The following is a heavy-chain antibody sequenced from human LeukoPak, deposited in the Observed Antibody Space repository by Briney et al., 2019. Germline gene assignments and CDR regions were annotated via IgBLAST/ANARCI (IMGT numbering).Heavy chain of an antibody. CDR2: ISSSSSYI. CDR3: ARGYGSGSSHIDY. D-gene: IGHD3-10*01. J-gene: IGHJ4*02. CDR1: GFTFSSYS. V-gene: IGHV3-21*01. Sequence: GGSLRLSCAPSGFTFSSYSMNWVRQAPGKGLEWVSSISSSSSYIYYADSVKGRFTISRDNAQNSLYLQMNSLRAEDTAVYYCARGYGSGSSHIDYWGQGTLVTVSS.